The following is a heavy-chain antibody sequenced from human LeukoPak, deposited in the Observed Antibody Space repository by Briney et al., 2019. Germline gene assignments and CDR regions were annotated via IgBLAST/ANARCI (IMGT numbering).Heavy chain of an antibody. V-gene: IGHV5-51*01. CDR2: IYPGDSDT. Sequence: GESLKISCKASGYSFTTYWIAWVRQMPGKGLGWMGVIYPGDSDTRYSPSFQGQVTLSADKSISTAYLQWSSLKASDTAIYYCARALVGAATLSYWGQGTLVTVSS. D-gene: IGHD1-26*01. CDR3: ARALVGAATLSY. J-gene: IGHJ4*02. CDR1: GYSFTTYW.